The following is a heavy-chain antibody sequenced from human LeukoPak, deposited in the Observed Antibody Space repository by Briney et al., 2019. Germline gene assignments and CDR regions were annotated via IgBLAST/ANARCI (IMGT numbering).Heavy chain of an antibody. CDR2: IKGDGSAK. D-gene: IGHD5-18*01. V-gene: IGHV3-7*01. J-gene: IGHJ3*02. Sequence: GGSLRLSCAASGFAFSDSWMTWIRQAPGEGLEWVAFIKGDGSAKKYVDSVKGRFTISRDNAKNSLFLQMNSLRAEDTAVYYCARDRGWIQHDIWGQGTMVTVSS. CDR3: ARDRGWIQHDI. CDR1: GFAFSDSW.